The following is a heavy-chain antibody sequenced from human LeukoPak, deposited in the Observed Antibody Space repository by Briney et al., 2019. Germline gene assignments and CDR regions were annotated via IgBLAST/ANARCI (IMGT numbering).Heavy chain of an antibody. CDR2: IRQDAQEI. CDR1: GFTFSNYW. CDR3: ARDKVSGPTLLDY. D-gene: IGHD5/OR15-5a*01. Sequence: GGSLRLSCAASGFTFSNYWLSWVRQVPGKGPEWVANIRQDAQEIYYVDSVKGRFTISRDNAKNSLYLQMDSLRVDDTAVYYCARDKVSGPTLLDYWGQGTLVTVSS. J-gene: IGHJ4*02. V-gene: IGHV3-7*01.